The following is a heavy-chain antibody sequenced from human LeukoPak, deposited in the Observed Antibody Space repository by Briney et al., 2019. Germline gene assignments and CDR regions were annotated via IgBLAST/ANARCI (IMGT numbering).Heavy chain of an antibody. V-gene: IGHV3-23*01. D-gene: IGHD4/OR15-4a*01. CDR3: YGEGY. J-gene: IGHJ4*02. CDR2: ISNSGDNT. Sequence: GGSLRLSCAVSGLTFSNYAMSWVRQAPGKGLDWVSTISNSGDNTYYADSVKGRFAVSRDNSKNTVYLQLNSLSAEDTAVYYCYGEGYWGQGTLVTISS. CDR1: GLTFSNYA.